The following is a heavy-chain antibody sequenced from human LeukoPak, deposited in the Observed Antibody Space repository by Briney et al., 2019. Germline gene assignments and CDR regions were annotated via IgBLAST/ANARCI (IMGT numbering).Heavy chain of an antibody. J-gene: IGHJ4*02. CDR2: IYTSGST. V-gene: IGHV4-4*07. D-gene: IGHD3-22*01. CDR3: ARDSYYYDSSGFYIFDY. CDR1: SGSFSSYY. Sequence: SETLSLTCAVASGSFSSYYWNWIRQAPGKGLEWIGRIYTSGSTNYNPSLKSRVTMSVDTSKNQFSLKLSSVTAADTAVYYCARDSYYYDSSGFYIFDYWGQGTLVTVSS.